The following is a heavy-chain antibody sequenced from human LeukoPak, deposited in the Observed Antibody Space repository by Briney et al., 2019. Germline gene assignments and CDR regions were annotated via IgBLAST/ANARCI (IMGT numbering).Heavy chain of an antibody. Sequence: SETLSLTCTVSGGSISSYYWSWIRQPAGKGLEWIGRIYTSGSTNYNPSLKSRVTMSVDTSKNQFSLKLSSVTAADTAVYYCAREWEYYDFWSGAPYYYYYMDVWGKGTTVTVSS. CDR2: IYTSGST. CDR3: AREWEYYDFWSGAPYYYYYMDV. V-gene: IGHV4-4*07. J-gene: IGHJ6*03. D-gene: IGHD3-3*01. CDR1: GGSISSYY.